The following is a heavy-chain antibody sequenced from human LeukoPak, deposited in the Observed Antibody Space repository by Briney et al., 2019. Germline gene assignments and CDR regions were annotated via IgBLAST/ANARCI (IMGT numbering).Heavy chain of an antibody. CDR2: IYYSGST. Sequence: SETLSLTCSVSGGSISSTFYYWGWIRQPPGKGLEWIGSIYYSGSTYYNPSLKSRVTISVDTSKNQFSLKLSSVTAADTAVYYCASPYSGTSPFDYWGQGTLVTVAS. CDR1: GGSISSTFYY. CDR3: ASPYSGTSPFDY. V-gene: IGHV4-39*01. D-gene: IGHD1-26*01. J-gene: IGHJ4*02.